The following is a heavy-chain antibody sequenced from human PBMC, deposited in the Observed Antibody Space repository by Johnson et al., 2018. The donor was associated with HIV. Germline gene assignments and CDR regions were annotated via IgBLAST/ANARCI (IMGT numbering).Heavy chain of an antibody. CDR1: GFTFSNAW. CDR2: LKSKTDGGTT. D-gene: IGHD1-14*01. V-gene: IGHV3-15*01. CDR3: AKDPYSRKDAFDI. J-gene: IGHJ3*02. Sequence: VQLVESGGGLVQPGGSLRLSCAASGFTFSNAWMSWVRQAPGKGLEWVGRLKSKTDGGTTDYAAPMKGRFTISRDDSKNTLYLQMNSLITEDTAVYYCAKDPYSRKDAFDIWGQGTMVTVSS.